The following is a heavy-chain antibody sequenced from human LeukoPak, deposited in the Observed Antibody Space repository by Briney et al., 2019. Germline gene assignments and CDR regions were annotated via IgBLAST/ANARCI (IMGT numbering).Heavy chain of an antibody. V-gene: IGHV3-48*02. CDR1: GFTFSSYS. CDR3: AREQGILVPAATALDY. D-gene: IGHD2-2*01. CDR2: ISSSSSTI. Sequence: HPGGSLRLSCAASGFTFSSYSMNWVRQAPGKGLEWVSYISSSSSTIYYADSVKGRFTISRDNAKNSLYLQMNSLRDEDTAVYYCAREQGILVPAATALDYWGQGTLVTVSS. J-gene: IGHJ4*02.